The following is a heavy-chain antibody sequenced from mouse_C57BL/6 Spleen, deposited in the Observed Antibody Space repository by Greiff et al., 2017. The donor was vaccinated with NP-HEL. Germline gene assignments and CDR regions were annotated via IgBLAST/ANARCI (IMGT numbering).Heavy chain of an antibody. V-gene: IGHV1-64*01. D-gene: IGHD2-4*01. Sequence: VQLQQPGAELVKPGASVKLSCKASGYTFTSYWMHWVKQRPGQGLEWIGMIHPYSGSTNYNEKFKSKATLTVDKSSSTAYMQLSSLTSEDSAVYYCARGYDYNEYYFGYWGQGTTLTVSS. CDR3: ARGYDYNEYYFGY. J-gene: IGHJ2*01. CDR1: GYTFTSYW. CDR2: IHPYSGST.